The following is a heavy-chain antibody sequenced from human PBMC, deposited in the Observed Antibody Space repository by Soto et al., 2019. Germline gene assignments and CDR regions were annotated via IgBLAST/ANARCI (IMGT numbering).Heavy chain of an antibody. J-gene: IGHJ4*02. CDR1: GFTFSSYS. CDR3: ARDQYSSSSYVY. V-gene: IGHV3-21*01. CDR2: ISSSSSYI. D-gene: IGHD6-6*01. Sequence: GGSLRLSCAASGFTFSSYSMNWVRQAPGKGLEWVSSISSSSSYIYYVDSVKGRFTISRDNAKNSLYLQINSLRAEDTAVYYCARDQYSSSSYVYWGQGTLVTVSS.